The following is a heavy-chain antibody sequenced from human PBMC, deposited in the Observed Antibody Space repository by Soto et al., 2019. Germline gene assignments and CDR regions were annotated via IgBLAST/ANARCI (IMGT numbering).Heavy chain of an antibody. CDR1: GFTFSSYG. J-gene: IGHJ4*02. D-gene: IGHD6-19*01. CDR2: ISYDGSNK. V-gene: IGHV3-30*18. CDR3: AKDTSKQWPMIGN. Sequence: QVQLVESGGGVVQPGRSLRLSCAASGFTFSSYGMLWVRQAPGKGLEWVAVISYDGSNKYYADSVKGRFTISRDNSKNTLYLQMNSLRAEDTAVYYCAKDTSKQWPMIGNWGQGTLVTVSS.